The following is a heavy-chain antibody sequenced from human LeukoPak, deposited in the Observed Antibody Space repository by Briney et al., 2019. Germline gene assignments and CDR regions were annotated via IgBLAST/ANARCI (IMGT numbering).Heavy chain of an antibody. CDR2: IYTSGST. V-gene: IGHV4-4*07. Sequence: SETLSLTCTVSGGSISSYYWSWIRQPAGKGLEWIGRIYTSGSTNYNPSPKSRVTMSVDTSKNQFSLKLSSVTAADTAVYYCARDQGGVDFWSGYFSGYMDVWGKGTTVTVSS. D-gene: IGHD3-3*01. CDR1: GGSISSYY. J-gene: IGHJ6*03. CDR3: ARDQGGVDFWSGYFSGYMDV.